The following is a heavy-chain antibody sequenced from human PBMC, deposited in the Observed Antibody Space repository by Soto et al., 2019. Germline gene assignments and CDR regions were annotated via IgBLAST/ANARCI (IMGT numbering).Heavy chain of an antibody. CDR3: AKSGGGGYRFFDP. CDR1: GYTFTSYY. V-gene: IGHV1-46*01. D-gene: IGHD3-16*01. CDR2: INPSDGST. Sequence: ASVKVSCKASGYTFTSYYIHWVRQAPGQGLEWMGIINPSDGSTTYTRKFQGRVTMTRDTSTSIVYVELSSLRSEDTAVYYCAKSGGGGYRFFDPWGQGALVTVSS. J-gene: IGHJ5*02.